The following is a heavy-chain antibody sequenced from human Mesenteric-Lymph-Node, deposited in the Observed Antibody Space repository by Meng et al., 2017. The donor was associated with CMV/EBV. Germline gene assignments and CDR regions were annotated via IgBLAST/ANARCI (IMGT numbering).Heavy chain of an antibody. V-gene: IGHV3-23*01. CDR3: AKCQLPRRLQLDDAFDI. J-gene: IGHJ3*02. Sequence: GESLKISCAASGFTFSSYAMSWVRQAPGKGLEWVSAISGSGGSTYYADSVKGRFTISRDNSKNTLYLHMNSLRADDTAVYYGAKCQLPRRLQLDDAFDIWGQGTMVTVSS. CDR1: GFTFSSYA. CDR2: ISGSGGST. D-gene: IGHD5-24*01.